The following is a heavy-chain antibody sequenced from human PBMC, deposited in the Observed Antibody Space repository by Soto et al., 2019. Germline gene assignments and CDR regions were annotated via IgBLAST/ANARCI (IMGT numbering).Heavy chain of an antibody. J-gene: IGHJ5*02. CDR3: ARDPAP. CDR1: GGSISSGGYY. V-gene: IGHV4-31*03. CDR2: IYNSGST. Sequence: QVQLQESGPGLVKPSQTLSLTCTVSGGSISSGGYYWSWIRQHPGKGLEWIGYIYNSGSTYYNPSPXSXXTISADTSKNQFSRKLSSVTAAVTAVYYCARDPAPWGQGTLVTVSS.